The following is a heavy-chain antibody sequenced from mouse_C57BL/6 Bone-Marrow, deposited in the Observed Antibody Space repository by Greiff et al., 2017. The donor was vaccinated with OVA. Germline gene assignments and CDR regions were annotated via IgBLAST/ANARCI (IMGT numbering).Heavy chain of an antibody. D-gene: IGHD1-3*01. Sequence: EVQLQQSGPELVKPGASVKMSCKASGYTFTDYNMHWVKQSHGKSLEWIGYINPNNGGTSYNQKIKGKATLTVNKSSSTAYMELRSLTSEDSAVYYCASGGPSKGIKFAYWGQGTLVTVSA. CDR2: INPNNGGT. CDR1: GYTFTDYN. J-gene: IGHJ3*01. CDR3: ASGGPSKGIKFAY. V-gene: IGHV1-22*01.